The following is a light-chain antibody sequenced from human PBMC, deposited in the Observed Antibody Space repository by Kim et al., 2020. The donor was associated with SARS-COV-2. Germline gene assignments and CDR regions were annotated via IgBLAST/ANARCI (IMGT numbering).Light chain of an antibody. CDR1: QGISSR. V-gene: IGKV1D-16*01. J-gene: IGKJ5*01. CDR2: AAS. CDR3: QQYDSFPIT. Sequence: ASVGDRVTITCRASQGISSRLAWYQQKAAKAPKSLIYAASSLQSGVPSRFRGSGSGTDFTLTITSLQPEDFGTYYCQQYDSFPITFGQGTRLEIK.